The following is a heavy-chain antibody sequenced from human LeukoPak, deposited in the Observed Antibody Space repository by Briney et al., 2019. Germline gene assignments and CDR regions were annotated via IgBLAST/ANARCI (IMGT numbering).Heavy chain of an antibody. D-gene: IGHD2-15*01. CDR2: ISRGSTTI. CDR1: GFSFCSYN. CDR3: AISSSYNYFDY. J-gene: IGHJ4*02. V-gene: IGHV3-48*01. Sequence: PGGSLRLSCTASGFSFCSYNINWVRQAPGKGLEWVSYISRGSTTIYYADSLKGRFTISRDNAKNSLYLEMNSLRAEDTAVYYCAISSSYNYFDYWGQGTLVTVSS.